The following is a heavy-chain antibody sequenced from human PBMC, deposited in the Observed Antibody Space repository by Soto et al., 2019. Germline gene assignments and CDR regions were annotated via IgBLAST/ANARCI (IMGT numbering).Heavy chain of an antibody. CDR1: GGPFRSFA. J-gene: IGHJ1*01. Sequence: VKHSCKAPGGPFRSFAISWVRQAAGQGLEWMGGIIPVFGRPNYAQRFRGRLTITADESTNTCYMELIDLESEDTAVYYCAREGSGYNFWGQGTQVTVSS. CDR3: AREGSGYNF. CDR2: IIPVFGRP. V-gene: IGHV1-69*13. D-gene: IGHD5-12*01.